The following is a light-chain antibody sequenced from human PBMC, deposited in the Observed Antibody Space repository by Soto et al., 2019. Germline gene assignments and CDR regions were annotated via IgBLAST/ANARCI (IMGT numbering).Light chain of an antibody. CDR3: SSYTSSYNWV. Sequence: QSALTQPASVSGSPGQSITISCTGTSGDVGGYNYVSWYQQHPGKAPKLIIYEVSNRPSGVSNRFSGSKSGNTASLTISGIQAEDEADYYCSSYTSSYNWVFGGGTKLTVL. CDR2: EVS. J-gene: IGLJ3*02. CDR1: SGDVGGYNY. V-gene: IGLV2-14*01.